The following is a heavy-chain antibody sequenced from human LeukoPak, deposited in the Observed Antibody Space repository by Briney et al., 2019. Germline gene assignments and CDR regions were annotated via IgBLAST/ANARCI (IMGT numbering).Heavy chain of an antibody. Sequence: SETLSLTCAVSGYSITSDYYWGWIRQPPGKGLEWIGTIYHSGSTFYSASHKSRLTISVDTSKNQFSLNLNSVTAADTAVYYCARERAGAVDYWGQGTLVTVSS. CDR3: ARERAGAVDY. CDR1: GYSITSDYY. D-gene: IGHD1-26*01. V-gene: IGHV4-38-2*02. J-gene: IGHJ4*02. CDR2: IYHSGST.